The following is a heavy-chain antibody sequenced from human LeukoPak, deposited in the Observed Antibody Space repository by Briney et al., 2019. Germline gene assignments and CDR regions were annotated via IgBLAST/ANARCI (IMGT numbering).Heavy chain of an antibody. D-gene: IGHD3-22*01. CDR1: GFTFSDYY. CDR2: ISSSGSTI. J-gene: IGHJ5*02. V-gene: IGHV3-11*04. CDR3: ARSYSSGYPNWFDP. Sequence: AGSLRLSCAASGFTFSDYYRSWIRQAPGKGLEWISYISSSGSTIYYADSVKGRFTISRDNAKNSLYLQMNSLRAEDTAVYYCARSYSSGYPNWFDPWGQGTLVTVSS.